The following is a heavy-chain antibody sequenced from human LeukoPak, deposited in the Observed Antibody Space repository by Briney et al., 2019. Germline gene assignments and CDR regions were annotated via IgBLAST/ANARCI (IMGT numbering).Heavy chain of an antibody. J-gene: IGHJ5*02. CDR3: ARDSTVTTFRGCVDP. V-gene: IGHV1-46*01. CDR1: GYTFTNYY. Sequence: ASVKVSCKASGYTFTNYYVHWVRQTPGQGLEWMGVINPSGGSTNYAQKFQGRVTMTRDTSTSTVYMELSSLRSEDTAVYYCARDSTVTTFRGCVDPWGQGTLVTVSS. CDR2: INPSGGST. D-gene: IGHD4-17*01.